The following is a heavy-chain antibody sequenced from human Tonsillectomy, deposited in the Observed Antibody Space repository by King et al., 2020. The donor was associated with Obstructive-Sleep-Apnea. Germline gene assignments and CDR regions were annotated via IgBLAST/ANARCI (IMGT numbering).Heavy chain of an antibody. Sequence: QLVQSGAEVKKPGESLRISCKGSGYSFTSYWISWVRQMPGKGLEWMGRLDPSDSYTNYSPSFQGHVTFSADKSISTVYLQWRSLKASDTAMYYCARLANSSPRQPVDYGGQGTLVTVSS. J-gene: IGHJ4*02. V-gene: IGHV5-10-1*01. D-gene: IGHD6-13*01. CDR1: GYSFTSYW. CDR3: ARLANSSPRQPVDY. CDR2: LDPSDSYT.